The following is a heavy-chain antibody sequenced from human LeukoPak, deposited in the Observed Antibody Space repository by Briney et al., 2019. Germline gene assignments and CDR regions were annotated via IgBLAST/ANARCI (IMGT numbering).Heavy chain of an antibody. CDR3: ARDKRIRGYFQH. J-gene: IGHJ1*01. CDR1: GGSISSSSYY. Sequence: SETLSLTCTVSGGSISSSSYYWGWIRQPPGKGLEWIGSIYYSGSTYYNPSLKSRVTISVDTSKNQFSLKLSSVTAADTAVYYCARDKRIRGYFQHWGQGTLVTVSS. V-gene: IGHV4-39*07. CDR2: IYYSGST. D-gene: IGHD2-15*01.